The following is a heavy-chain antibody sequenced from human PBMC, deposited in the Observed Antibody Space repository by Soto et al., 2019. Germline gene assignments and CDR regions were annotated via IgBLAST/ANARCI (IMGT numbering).Heavy chain of an antibody. Sequence: QGKLVQLGVEGRKPGSWGKVSCKASGGDFRKYAISWVRQAPGQGLGWMGGLFPIFGVTNYEQRFQGRLTITADESTSTAYMDLISLRSEDTAVYFCARPDEGGYASNHHYYYAMDVWGQGTTVTVTS. CDR3: ARPDEGGYASNHHYYYAMDV. V-gene: IGHV1-69*01. CDR1: GGDFRKYA. CDR2: LFPIFGVT. J-gene: IGHJ6*02. D-gene: IGHD3-22*01.